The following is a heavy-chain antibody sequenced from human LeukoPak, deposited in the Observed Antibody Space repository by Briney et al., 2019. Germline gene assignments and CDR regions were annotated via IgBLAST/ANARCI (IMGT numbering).Heavy chain of an antibody. CDR2: ISYDGRCQ. D-gene: IGHD3-22*01. CDR1: GYTVTSYY. CDR3: ARMMTDFDGSGHDIQRGAFDI. J-gene: IGHJ3*02. V-gene: IGHV3-30*04. Sequence: SCKASGYTVTSYYMHWVRQAPGKGLEWVAVISYDGRCQFYADSVKGRFTVSRDNSKNTLFLQMNSLRAEDTAVYHCARMMTDFDGSGHDIQRGAFDIWGQGTMVTVS.